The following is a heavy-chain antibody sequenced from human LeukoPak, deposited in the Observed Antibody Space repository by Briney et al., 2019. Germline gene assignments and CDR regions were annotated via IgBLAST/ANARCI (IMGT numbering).Heavy chain of an antibody. CDR1: GFTFSSYA. Sequence: HPGGSLRLSCAASGFTFSSYAMNWVRQAPGKGLEWVSGISGSGGSTYYADSVKGRFTISRDNSKNTLYLQMNSLRAEDTAVYYCAKVGSGWYGYGMDVWGQGTTVTVSS. D-gene: IGHD6-19*01. CDR2: ISGSGGST. V-gene: IGHV3-23*01. J-gene: IGHJ6*02. CDR3: AKVGSGWYGYGMDV.